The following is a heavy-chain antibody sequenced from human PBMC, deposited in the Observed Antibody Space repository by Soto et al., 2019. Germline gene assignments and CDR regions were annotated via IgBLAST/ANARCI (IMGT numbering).Heavy chain of an antibody. CDR1: VGSINTFY. CDR2: IFSSGST. Sequence: SEPLSLTCTVSVGSINTFYWSWFRQRSVKVLEWSGLIFSSGSTSFNRCLESRVAMSVDTPKNHFSLNLSSVTAADMAVYYCAREGSYSAYNFAHGIQLWSFDFWGQGALVTVSS. D-gene: IGHD5-12*01. CDR3: AREGSYSAYNFAHGIQLWSFDF. J-gene: IGHJ4*02. V-gene: IGHV4-4*07.